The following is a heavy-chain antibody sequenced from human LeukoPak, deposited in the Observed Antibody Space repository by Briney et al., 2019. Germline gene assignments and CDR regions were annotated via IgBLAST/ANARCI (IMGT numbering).Heavy chain of an antibody. Sequence: PGRSLRLSCAASGFTFSYYAMHWVRQAPGKGLEWVSYITGSGRTIYYADSVKGRFTISRDNAKNSLYLQMNSLRAEDTAVYYCARDLDYWGQGTLVTVSS. V-gene: IGHV3-48*03. CDR2: ITGSGRTI. J-gene: IGHJ4*02. CDR1: GFTFSYYA. CDR3: ARDLDY.